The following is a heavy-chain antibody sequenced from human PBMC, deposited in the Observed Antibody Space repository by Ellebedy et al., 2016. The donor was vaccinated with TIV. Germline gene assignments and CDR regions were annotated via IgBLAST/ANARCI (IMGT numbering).Heavy chain of an antibody. V-gene: IGHV3-23*01. CDR2: ISGSGDRT. CDR1: GFTFTTYA. J-gene: IGHJ4*02. Sequence: GGSLRLSXAASGFTFTTYAMTWVRQAPGKGLEWVSTISGSGDRTYYADSVRGRFTISRDNSRNTLYLQMTSLRAEDTAVYYCRPGHYSGSWGLGSLVTVSS. CDR3: RPGHYSGS.